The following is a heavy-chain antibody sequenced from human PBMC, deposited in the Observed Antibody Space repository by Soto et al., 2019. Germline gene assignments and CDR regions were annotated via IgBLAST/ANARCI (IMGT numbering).Heavy chain of an antibody. CDR3: AVYSGSLTSFDY. J-gene: IGHJ4*02. D-gene: IGHD1-26*01. CDR1: GYTFTSYD. CDR2: MNPNSGNT. V-gene: IGHV1-8*01. Sequence: QVQLVQSGAEVKKPGASVKVSCKPSGYTFTSYDINWVRQATGQGLEWMGWMNPNSGNTGYAQKFQGRVTMTRNTSISTAYMELSSLRSEDTTVYYCAVYSGSLTSFDYWGQGTLVTVSS.